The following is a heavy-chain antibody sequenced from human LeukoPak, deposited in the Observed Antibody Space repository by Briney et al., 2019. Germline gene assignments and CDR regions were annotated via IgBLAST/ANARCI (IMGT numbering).Heavy chain of an antibody. Sequence: PGGFLRLSCAASGFTFSDYYMSWIRQAPGKGLEWVSYISGSGSHTTYADSVRGRFTISRDNAKNSLSLQVNSLRADDTAVYYCARVGSTVAAGTPDYWGQGTLVTVSS. CDR3: ARVGSTVAAGTPDY. CDR2: ISGSGSHT. CDR1: GFTFSDYY. V-gene: IGHV3-11*06. D-gene: IGHD6-13*01. J-gene: IGHJ4*02.